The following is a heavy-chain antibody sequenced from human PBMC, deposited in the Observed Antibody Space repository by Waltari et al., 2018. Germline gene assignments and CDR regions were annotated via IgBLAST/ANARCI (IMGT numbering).Heavy chain of an antibody. J-gene: IGHJ4*02. CDR2: IYHSGST. V-gene: IGHV4-38-2*01. CDR1: GYSISSGYY. D-gene: IGHD6-19*01. Sequence: QVQLQESGPGLVKPSETLSLTCAVSGYSISSGYYWGWIRQPPGKGLEWIGSIYHSGSTYYNPTLKSRVTISGDTSKNQFSLKLSSVTAADTAGYYCARGAVAGKAAGYWGQGTLVTVSS. CDR3: ARGAVAGKAAGY.